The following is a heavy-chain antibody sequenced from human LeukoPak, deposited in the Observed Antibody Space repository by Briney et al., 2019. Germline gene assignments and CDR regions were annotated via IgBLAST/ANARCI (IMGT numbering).Heavy chain of an antibody. CDR2: TYVGGRT. D-gene: IGHD6-13*01. V-gene: IGHV3-66*01. Sequence: GGSLRPSCAASGITDSRNYMTWVRKAPGKGLVWVYLTYVGGRTYYADSVKGRFTISRDNSKNTLYLQMNSLRAEDTAVYYCARGIEAAGSNWFDPWGQGTLVTVSS. CDR1: GITDSRNY. J-gene: IGHJ5*02. CDR3: ARGIEAAGSNWFDP.